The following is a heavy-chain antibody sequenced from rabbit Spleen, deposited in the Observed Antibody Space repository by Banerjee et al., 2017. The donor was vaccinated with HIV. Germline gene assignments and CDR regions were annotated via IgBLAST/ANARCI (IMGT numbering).Heavy chain of an antibody. V-gene: IGHV1S45*01. Sequence: EESGGGLVQPEGSLTLTCTASGFTLSSSYWICWVRQAPGKGLEWIACIYGGGSGSTYYASWAKGRFTTSKTSSTTVTLQMTSLTAADTATYFCARDSGSSFSSYGMDLWGQGTLVTVS. CDR3: ARDSGSSFSSYGMDL. CDR1: GFTLSSSYW. J-gene: IGHJ6*01. D-gene: IGHD8-1*01. CDR2: IYGGGSGST.